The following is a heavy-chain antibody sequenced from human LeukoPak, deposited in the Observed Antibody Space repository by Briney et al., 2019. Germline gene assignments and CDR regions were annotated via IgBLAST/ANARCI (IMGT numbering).Heavy chain of an antibody. CDR1: GFTFSSYG. CDR3: AKDYGDYFHDWFDP. D-gene: IGHD4-17*01. V-gene: IGHV3-30*02. J-gene: IGHJ5*02. Sequence: GGSLRLSCAAPGFTFSSYGMHWVRQAPGKGLEWVAFIRYDGSNKYYADSVKGRFTISRDNSKNTLYLQMNSLRAEDTAVYYCAKDYGDYFHDWFDPWGQGTLVTVSS. CDR2: IRYDGSNK.